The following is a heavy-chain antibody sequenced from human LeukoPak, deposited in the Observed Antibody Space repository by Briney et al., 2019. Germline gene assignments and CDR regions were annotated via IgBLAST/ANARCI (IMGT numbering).Heavy chain of an antibody. D-gene: IGHD1-20*01. CDR2: ISSSSSYI. CDR3: ARGRRGINGRASDY. Sequence: PGGSLRLSCAASGFTFSSYSMNWVRQAPGQGLEWVSSISSSSSYIYYADSVKGRFTISRDNAKNSLYLQMNSLRAEDTAVYYCARGRRGINGRASDYWGQGTLVTVSS. V-gene: IGHV3-21*01. CDR1: GFTFSSYS. J-gene: IGHJ4*02.